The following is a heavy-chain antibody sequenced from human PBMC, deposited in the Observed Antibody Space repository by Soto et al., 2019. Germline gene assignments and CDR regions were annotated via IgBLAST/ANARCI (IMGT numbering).Heavy chain of an antibody. CDR1: DGSVSSGSYY. V-gene: IGHV4-61*01. D-gene: IGHD5-12*01. CDR2: IYSSGST. J-gene: IGHJ4*02. Sequence: ASETLSLTCTVSDGSVSSGSYYWTWIRQPPGKGLEWIGYIYSSGSTLYNPSLKSRVIISVDTSMNQFSLKLSSVTAADTAVYYCARDSLALFDSWGQGTLVTVPQ. CDR3: ARDSLALFDS.